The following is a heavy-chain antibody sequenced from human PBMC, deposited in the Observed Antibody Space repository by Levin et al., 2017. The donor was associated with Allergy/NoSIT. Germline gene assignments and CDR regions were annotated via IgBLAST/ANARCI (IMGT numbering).Heavy chain of an antibody. CDR1: GGSISSYY. D-gene: IGHD6-13*01. V-gene: IGHV4-4*07. CDR2: IYTSGST. Sequence: SQTLSLTCTVSGGSISSYYWSWIRQPAGKGLEWIGRIYTSGSTNYNPSLKSRVTMSVDTSKNQFSLKLSSVTAADTAVYYCARDYSSSWYGYFDYWGQGTLVTVSS. CDR3: ARDYSSSWYGYFDY. J-gene: IGHJ4*02.